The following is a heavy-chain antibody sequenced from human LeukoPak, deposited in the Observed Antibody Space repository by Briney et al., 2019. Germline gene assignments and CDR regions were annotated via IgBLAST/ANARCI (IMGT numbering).Heavy chain of an antibody. J-gene: IGHJ4*02. Sequence: GASVKVSCKASGGTFSSYAISWVRQAPGQGLEWMGIINSSGGFTNYVQKFQGRVTMTRDTSTSTVYMELSSLRSEDTAVYYCARGSGSSNYLADYWGQGTLVTVSS. CDR1: GGTFSSYA. D-gene: IGHD6-13*01. V-gene: IGHV1-46*01. CDR3: ARGSGSSNYLADY. CDR2: INSSGGFT.